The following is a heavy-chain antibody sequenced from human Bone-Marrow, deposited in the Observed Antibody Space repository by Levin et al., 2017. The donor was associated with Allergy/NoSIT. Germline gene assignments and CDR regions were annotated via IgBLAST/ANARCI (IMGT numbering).Heavy chain of an antibody. CDR3: AGHSTHFDSSGYVYDDY. V-gene: IGHV3-23*01. J-gene: IGHJ4*02. D-gene: IGHD5/OR15-5a*01. Sequence: LSLTCEVSGITFRTYAMTWVRQAPGKGLEWVSTISSDGGTAYYADSVKGRFTISRDNSRNTLYVQLNSLGADDTAVYYCAGHSTHFDSSGYVYDDYWGQGTLVTVSS. CDR1: GITFRTYA. CDR2: ISSDGGTA.